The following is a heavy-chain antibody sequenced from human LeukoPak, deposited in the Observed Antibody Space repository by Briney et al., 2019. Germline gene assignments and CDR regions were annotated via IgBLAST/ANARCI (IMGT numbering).Heavy chain of an antibody. J-gene: IGHJ4*02. Sequence: GGSLRLSCAASGFTVSSNYMNWVRQAPGKGLEGVSVIYSGGRTYYVDSVKGRFTISRDNSKNTLYLQMNSLRAEDTAVYYCGSTSLLGSGFFDYWGQGTLVTVSS. CDR1: GFTVSSNY. D-gene: IGHD3-10*02. V-gene: IGHV3-66*01. CDR3: GSTSLLGSGFFDY. CDR2: IYSGGRT.